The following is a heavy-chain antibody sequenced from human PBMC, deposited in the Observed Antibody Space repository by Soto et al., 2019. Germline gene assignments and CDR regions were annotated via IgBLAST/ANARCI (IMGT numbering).Heavy chain of an antibody. V-gene: IGHV3-30-3*01. CDR3: ARENSSGDAFDI. CDR1: GFTFSSYA. CDR2: ISYDGSNK. D-gene: IGHD6-19*01. J-gene: IGHJ3*02. Sequence: QVQLVESGGGVVQPGRSLRLSCAASGFTFSSYAMHWVRQVPGKGLEWVAVISYDGSNKYYADSVKGRFTISRDNSKNTLYLQMNSLRAEDTAVYYCARENSSGDAFDIWGQGTMVTVSS.